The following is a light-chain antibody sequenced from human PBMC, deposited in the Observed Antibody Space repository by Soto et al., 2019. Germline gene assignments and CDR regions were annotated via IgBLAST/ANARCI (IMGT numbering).Light chain of an antibody. CDR1: QSVSSSY. CDR3: QQYDSSPST. J-gene: IGKJ1*01. Sequence: ESVLTQSPGTLSLTAGERATLSCRASQSVSSSYLAWYQLKPGQAPRLLIYGASSRATGIPDRFSGSGSGTDFTLTISRLEPEDFAVHYCQQYDSSPSTFGQGTKVEIK. CDR2: GAS. V-gene: IGKV3-20*01.